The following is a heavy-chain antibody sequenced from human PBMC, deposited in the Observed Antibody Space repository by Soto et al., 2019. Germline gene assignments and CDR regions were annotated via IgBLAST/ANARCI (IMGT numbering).Heavy chain of an antibody. V-gene: IGHV3-9*01. CDR1: GFTFDNYA. CDR3: AKDMKWGGMTTIHYFDS. CDR2: ISANGDNV. D-gene: IGHD4-17*01. J-gene: IGHJ4*02. Sequence: PGGSLRLSCTVSGFTFDNYAMHWVRQAPGKGLEWVSGISANGDNVDYADSVKGRFTVSRDNAKNSLFLQMNSLRPEDTALYYCAKDMKWGGMTTIHYFDSWGQGTQVTVSS.